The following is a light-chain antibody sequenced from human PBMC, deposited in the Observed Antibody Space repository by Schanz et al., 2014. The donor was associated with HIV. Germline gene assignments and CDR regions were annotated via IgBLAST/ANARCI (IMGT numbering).Light chain of an antibody. CDR2: DNH. Sequence: QSVLTQPPSVSAAPGQWVTISCSGSSSNIGDNFVSWYQQLPGTAPKLLIYDNHKRPSGIPDRFSGSNSGTSATLGITGLQTGDEADYYCGTWDSTLSAWVFGGGTKLTVL. CDR3: GTWDSTLSAWV. CDR1: SSNIGDNF. J-gene: IGLJ3*02. V-gene: IGLV1-51*01.